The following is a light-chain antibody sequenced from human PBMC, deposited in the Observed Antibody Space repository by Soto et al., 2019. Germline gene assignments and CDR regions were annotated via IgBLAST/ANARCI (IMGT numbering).Light chain of an antibody. V-gene: IGKV3-20*01. CDR3: QQYGSSPPYT. J-gene: IGKJ2*01. Sequence: ELGLTQSPGTLSLSPGARATLSCRASQSVSSTYLAWYQQKPGQAPRLLIYGASSRATGIPDRFSGSGSGTDFTLTISRLEPEDFAVYYCQQYGSSPPYTFGQGTKLEIK. CDR2: GAS. CDR1: QSVSSTY.